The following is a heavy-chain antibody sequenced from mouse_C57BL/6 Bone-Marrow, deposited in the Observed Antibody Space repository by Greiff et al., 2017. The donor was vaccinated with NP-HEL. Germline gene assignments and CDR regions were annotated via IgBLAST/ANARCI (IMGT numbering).Heavy chain of an antibody. CDR3: ARGTTVVYFDV. Sequence: QVQLQQPGAELVRPGSSVKLSCKASGYTFTSYWMDWVKQRPGQGLEWIGNIYPSDSETHYNQKFKDKATLTVDKSSSTAYMQLSSLTSEDSAVYYCARGTTVVYFDVWGTGTTVTVSS. J-gene: IGHJ1*03. CDR2: IYPSDSET. V-gene: IGHV1-61*01. CDR1: GYTFTSYW. D-gene: IGHD1-1*01.